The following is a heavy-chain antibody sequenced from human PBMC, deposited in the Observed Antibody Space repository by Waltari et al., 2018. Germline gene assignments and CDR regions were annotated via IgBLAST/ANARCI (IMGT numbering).Heavy chain of an antibody. CDR1: GLNFMNYE. CDR3: ATDVSGWVDFEH. V-gene: IGHV3-48*03. J-gene: IGHJ4*02. D-gene: IGHD6-19*01. CDR2: IGTSAGDI. Sequence: EVQLVESGGDMVHPGGSLRLSCVVHGLNFMNYEMDWVRQAPGKGLELISHIGTSAGDIYYAESVKGRFTISRDNVKNSLYLQMNSLRVEDTAVYYCATDVSGWVDFEHWGRGTLVTVSS.